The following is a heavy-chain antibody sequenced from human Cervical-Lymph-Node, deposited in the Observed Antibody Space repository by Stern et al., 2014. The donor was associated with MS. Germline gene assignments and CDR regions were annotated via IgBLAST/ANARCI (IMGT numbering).Heavy chain of an antibody. J-gene: IGHJ3*02. CDR1: GGSISSSNW. D-gene: IGHD4-17*01. CDR3: ARAVTNDAFDI. V-gene: IGHV4-4*02. CDR2: IYHSGST. Sequence: QVQLQESGPGLVKPSGTLSLTCAVSGGSISSSNWWSWVRQPPGKGLEWFGEIYHSGSTNYKPSLKSRVTISVAKSKNTFSLQLSAVTAADTAVYYCARAVTNDAFDIWGQGTMVTVSS.